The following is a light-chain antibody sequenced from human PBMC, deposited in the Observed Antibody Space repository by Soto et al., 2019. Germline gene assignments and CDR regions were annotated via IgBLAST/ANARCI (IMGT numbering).Light chain of an antibody. J-gene: IGKJ5*01. CDR1: QGVTTN. CDR3: QQYNKWPFS. CDR2: DVS. Sequence: EIVMRQSPASLSVSPGERVTLSCRAGQGVTTNFAWYQQKSGQSPRLLIYDVSTRATGVPARFSGTGSETDFTLTISGLQSEDSAVYFCQQYNKWPFSFGQGTRLEI. V-gene: IGKV3-15*01.